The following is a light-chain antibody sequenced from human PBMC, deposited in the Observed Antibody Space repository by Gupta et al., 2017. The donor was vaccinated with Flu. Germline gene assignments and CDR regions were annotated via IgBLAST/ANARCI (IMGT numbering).Light chain of an antibody. CDR3: MQALQTPPGLT. Sequence: DIVMTQSPLSLPVTPGEPASISCRSSQSLLHSNGYNYLDWYLQKPEQSPQLLIYLGSNRASGVPDRFSGSGSGTDFTLKISRVEAEDVGVYYCMQALQTPPGLTFGGGTKVEIK. J-gene: IGKJ4*01. CDR2: LGS. CDR1: QSLLHSNGYNY. V-gene: IGKV2-28*01.